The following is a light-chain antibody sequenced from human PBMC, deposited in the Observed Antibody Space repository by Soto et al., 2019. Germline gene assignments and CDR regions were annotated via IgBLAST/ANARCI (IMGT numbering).Light chain of an antibody. CDR1: QSVKSN. Sequence: EKVMTQSPAALSVSPGERATLSCRASQSVKSNLAWYQQKPGQAPRLLLYGASTRATGIPARFSGSASGTEFTLTISSXQSEDSAVYYCQQYNDWPLTFGGGTKVEIK. V-gene: IGKV3-15*01. J-gene: IGKJ4*01. CDR2: GAS. CDR3: QQYNDWPLT.